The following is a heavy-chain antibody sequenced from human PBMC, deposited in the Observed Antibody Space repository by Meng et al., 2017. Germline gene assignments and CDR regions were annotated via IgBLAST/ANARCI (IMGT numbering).Heavy chain of an antibody. V-gene: IGHV4-34*01. Sequence: GSLRLSCAVYGGSFSGYYWSWIRQPPGKGLEWIGEINHSGSTNYNPSLKSRVTISVDTSKNQFSLKLSSVTAADTAVYYCARTMTTGYGMDVWGQGTTVTVSS. CDR1: GGSFSGYY. J-gene: IGHJ6*02. D-gene: IGHD4-17*01. CDR2: INHSGST. CDR3: ARTMTTGYGMDV.